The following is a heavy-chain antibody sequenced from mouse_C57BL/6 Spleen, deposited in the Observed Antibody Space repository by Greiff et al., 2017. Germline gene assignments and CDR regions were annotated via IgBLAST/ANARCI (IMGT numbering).Heavy chain of an antibody. V-gene: IGHV1-81*01. CDR2: IYPRSGNT. Sequence: QVQLQQSGAELARPGASVKLSCKASGYTFTSYGISWVKQRTGQGLEWIGEIYPRSGNTYYNEKFKGKATLTVDKSSSTAYMELRSLTAEDSAVYFGANYYGSSLYYFDYWGQGTTLTVSS. CDR3: ANYYGSSLYYFDY. CDR1: GYTFTSYG. D-gene: IGHD1-1*01. J-gene: IGHJ2*01.